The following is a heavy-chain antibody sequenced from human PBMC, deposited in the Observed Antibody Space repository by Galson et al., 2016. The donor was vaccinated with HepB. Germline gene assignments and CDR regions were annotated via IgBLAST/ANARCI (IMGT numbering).Heavy chain of an antibody. CDR3: AREAMVHGAAHFDY. V-gene: IGHV4-39*01. CDR1: GGSISSSSFY. Sequence: SETLSLTCTVSGGSISSSSFYWGWIRQPPGKRLEWIGSGYYRGSPFYNAALRTRVSISVDPSKNQLSLQLSSLSAPDPAVYHCAREAMVHGAAHFDYWGPGILVPVSS. D-gene: IGHD5-18*01. CDR2: GYYRGSP. J-gene: IGHJ4*02.